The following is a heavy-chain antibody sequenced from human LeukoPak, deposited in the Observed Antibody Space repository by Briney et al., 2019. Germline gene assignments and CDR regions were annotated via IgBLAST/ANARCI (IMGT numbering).Heavy chain of an antibody. CDR3: ARGYYYYGSGSYHFGY. J-gene: IGHJ4*02. Sequence: SETLSLTCTVSGGSISSYYWSWIRQPPGKGLEWIGYIYYSGSTNYNPSLKSRVTISVDTSKNQFSLKLSSVTAADTAVYYCARGYYYYGSGSYHFGYWGQGTLVTVSS. CDR1: GGSISSYY. CDR2: IYYSGST. D-gene: IGHD3-10*01. V-gene: IGHV4-59*08.